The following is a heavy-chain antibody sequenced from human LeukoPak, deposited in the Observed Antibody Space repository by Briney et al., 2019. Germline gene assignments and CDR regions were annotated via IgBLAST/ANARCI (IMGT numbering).Heavy chain of an antibody. D-gene: IGHD2-21*02. CDR1: GGTFRSYA. CDR2: IIPIFGTA. CDR3: ARDRYCGGDCSDY. V-gene: IGHV1-69*05. Sequence: SVKVSCKASGGTFRSYAISWVRQAPGQGLEWMGGIIPIFGTANYAQKFQGRVTITTDESTSTAYMELSSLRFEDTAVYYCARDRYCGGDCSDYWGQGTLVTVSS. J-gene: IGHJ4*02.